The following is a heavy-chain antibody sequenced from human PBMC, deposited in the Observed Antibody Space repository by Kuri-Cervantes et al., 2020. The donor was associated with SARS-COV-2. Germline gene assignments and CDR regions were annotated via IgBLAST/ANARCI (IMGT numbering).Heavy chain of an antibody. D-gene: IGHD5-18*01. CDR3: ARDTRRGYSYGYGFDY. Sequence: GGSLRLSCAASGFTFSSYWMSWVRQAPGKGLEWVANIKQDGSEKYYVDSVKGRFTISKDNAKNSLYLQMNSLRAEDTAVYYCARDTRRGYSYGYGFDYWGQGTLVTDSS. J-gene: IGHJ4*02. CDR2: IKQDGSEK. CDR1: GFTFSSYW. V-gene: IGHV3-7*01.